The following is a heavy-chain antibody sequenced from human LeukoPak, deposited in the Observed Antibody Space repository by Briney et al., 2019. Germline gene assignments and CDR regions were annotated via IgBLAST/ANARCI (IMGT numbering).Heavy chain of an antibody. CDR2: IYHSGST. CDR1: GGSISSGGYS. J-gene: IGHJ4*02. V-gene: IGHV4-30-2*01. Sequence: SQTLSLTCAVSGGSISSGGYSWSWIRQPPGKGLEWIGYIYHSGSTYYNPSLKSRVTISVDRSKNQFSLKLSSVTAADTAVYYCARRLVRGLSPAFFDYWGQGTLVTVSS. CDR3: ARRLVRGLSPAFFDY. D-gene: IGHD3-10*01.